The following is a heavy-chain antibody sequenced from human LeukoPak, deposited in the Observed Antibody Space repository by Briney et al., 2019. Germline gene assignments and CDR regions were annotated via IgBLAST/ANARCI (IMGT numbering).Heavy chain of an antibody. CDR1: GGSISSYY. V-gene: IGHV4-59*12. CDR3: ARKAPGTLDL. Sequence: SETLSLTCTVSGGSISSYYWSWIRQPPGKGLEWIGYIYYSGSTNYNPSLKSRVTISLDTSKSQFSLKLRSVTAADTAVYYCARKAPGTLDLWGRGTLVTVSS. CDR2: IYYSGST. J-gene: IGHJ2*01.